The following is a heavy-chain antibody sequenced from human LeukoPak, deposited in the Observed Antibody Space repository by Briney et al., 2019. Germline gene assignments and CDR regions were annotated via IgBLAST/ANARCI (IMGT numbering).Heavy chain of an antibody. CDR2: ISGSGGST. J-gene: IGHJ1*01. Sequence: GGSLRLSCAASGFTFSSYAMSWGRQAPGKGLEWVSAISGSGGSTDYADSVKGRFTIYRENAKNTLYLQMNSLRAEDTAVYYCAKSATVAGYAEYFQHWGQGTLVTVSS. V-gene: IGHV3-23*01. CDR3: AKSATVAGYAEYFQH. D-gene: IGHD6-19*01. CDR1: GFTFSSYA.